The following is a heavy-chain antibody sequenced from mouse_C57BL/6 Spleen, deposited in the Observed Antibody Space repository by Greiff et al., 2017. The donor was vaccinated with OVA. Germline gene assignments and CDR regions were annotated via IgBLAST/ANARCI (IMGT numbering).Heavy chain of an antibody. CDR2: INPNNGGT. D-gene: IGHD6-1*01. V-gene: IGHV1-26*01. CDR3: ARLLMASYAMDY. CDR1: GYTFTDYY. Sequence: VQLQQSGPELVKPGASVKISCKASGYTFTDYYMNWVKQSHGKSLEWIGDINPNNGGTSYNQKFKGKATLTVDKSSSTAYMELRSLTSEDSAVYYCARLLMASYAMDYWGQGTSVTVSS. J-gene: IGHJ4*01.